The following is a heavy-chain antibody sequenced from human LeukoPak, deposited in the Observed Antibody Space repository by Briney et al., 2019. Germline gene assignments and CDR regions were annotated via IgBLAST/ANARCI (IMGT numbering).Heavy chain of an antibody. CDR3: SRESFQRPPSQPHHYYFDY. CDR1: GFTFGDYA. V-gene: IGHV3-49*03. J-gene: IGHJ4*02. Sequence: GALRLSCIGSGFTFGDYAVSSFRQAPGKGLEWVNLIRSNTYGGTAQYAASEQGRFTISRDESKSIAYLQMNSLRTEDTAVYYCSRESFQRPPSQPHHYYFDYWSQGALVTVSS. D-gene: IGHD2-2*01. CDR2: IRSNTYGGTA.